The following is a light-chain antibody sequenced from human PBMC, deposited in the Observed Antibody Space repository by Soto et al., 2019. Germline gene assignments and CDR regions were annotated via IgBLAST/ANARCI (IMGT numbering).Light chain of an antibody. J-gene: IGLJ1*01. CDR1: SSNIGGNS. CDR3: GSWDSSLSAYV. Sequence: VLTQPPSVSAAPGQKVTISCTGSSSNIGGNSVSWYQQLPGTAPKLLIYDDNKRPSGIPDRFSGSKSGTSATLGITGFQTGDEADYYCGSWDSSLSAYVFGTGTKVTVL. CDR2: DDN. V-gene: IGLV1-51*01.